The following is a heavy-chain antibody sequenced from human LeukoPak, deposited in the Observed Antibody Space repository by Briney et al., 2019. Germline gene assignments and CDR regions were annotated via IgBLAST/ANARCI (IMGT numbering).Heavy chain of an antibody. V-gene: IGHV3-30*02. CDR2: IRYNGNNQ. D-gene: IGHD3-10*01. CDR3: AKDSAFYYIDV. CDR1: GFTFSNYG. J-gene: IGHJ6*03. Sequence: GGSLRLSCPASGFTFSNYGMHWVRQAPGKGLEWVAFIRYNGNNQYYADSVKGRFTISRDNSKNTLYLQMNSLKGDDTAVYYCAKDSAFYYIDVWGKGTTVIISS.